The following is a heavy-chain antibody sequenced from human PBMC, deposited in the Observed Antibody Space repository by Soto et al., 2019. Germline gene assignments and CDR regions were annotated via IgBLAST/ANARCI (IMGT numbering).Heavy chain of an antibody. CDR3: ARGYTSSPLFEDYFDY. J-gene: IGHJ4*02. D-gene: IGHD6-13*01. CDR2: INPDGSEK. V-gene: IGHV3-7*04. CDR1: GFTFSRFW. Sequence: EVHLVESGGDLVQPGGSLRLSCAASGFTFSRFWMTWVRQAPGKGLEWVANINPDGSEKYSVDSVKGRFTIYRDNVKNSLYLQMNNLRAEDTAVYFCARGYTSSPLFEDYFDYWGQGALVTVSS.